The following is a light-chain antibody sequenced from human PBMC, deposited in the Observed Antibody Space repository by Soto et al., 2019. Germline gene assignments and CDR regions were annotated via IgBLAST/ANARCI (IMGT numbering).Light chain of an antibody. CDR1: SSDVGGYNY. CDR3: SSYTSSSTPLYV. Sequence: QSALTQPASVSGSPGQSITISCTGTSSDVGGYNYVSWYQQHPGKAPKLMIYDVSNRPSGVSNRLSGSKSGNTASLTISGLQAEDEADYYCSSYTSSSTPLYVLGTGTKVT. CDR2: DVS. V-gene: IGLV2-14*01. J-gene: IGLJ1*01.